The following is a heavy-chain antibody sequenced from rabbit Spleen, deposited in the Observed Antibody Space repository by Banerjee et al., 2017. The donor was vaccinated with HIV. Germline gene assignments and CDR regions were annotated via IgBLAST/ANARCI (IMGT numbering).Heavy chain of an antibody. Sequence: QEQLEESGGGLVKPEGSLTLTCTASGFSFTNKDVMCWVRQAPGKGLEWIGCINTITGKTVYATWAKGRFTISRASSTTVFLQMTSLTAADTATYFCARDLPDNARLTRLDLWGPGTLVTVS. CDR1: GFSFTNKDV. J-gene: IGHJ3*01. CDR2: INTITGKT. V-gene: IGHV1S45*01. D-gene: IGHD6-1*01. CDR3: ARDLPDNARLTRLDL.